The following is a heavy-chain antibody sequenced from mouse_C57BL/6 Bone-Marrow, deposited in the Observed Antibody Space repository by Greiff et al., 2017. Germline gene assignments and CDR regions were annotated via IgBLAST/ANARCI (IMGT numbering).Heavy chain of an antibody. J-gene: IGHJ2*01. CDR1: GFNIKDDY. CDR2: IDPENGDT. V-gene: IGHV14-4*01. D-gene: IGHD1-3*01. CDR3: TTWGKWGEGY. Sequence: EVQLQQSGAELVRPGASVKLSCTASGFNIKDDYMHWVKQRPEQGLEWIGWIDPENGDTEYASKFQGKATITADTSSNTAYLQLSSLTSEDTAVYYSTTWGKWGEGYWGQGTTLTVSS.